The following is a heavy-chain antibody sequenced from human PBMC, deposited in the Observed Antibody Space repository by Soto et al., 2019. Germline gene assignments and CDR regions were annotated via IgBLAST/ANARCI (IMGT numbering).Heavy chain of an antibody. CDR1: GYTFTSYG. V-gene: IGHV1-18*04. J-gene: IGHJ6*02. D-gene: IGHD2-2*01. CDR3: ARDEYCSSTSCLYYYSYGMDV. Sequence: ASVKVSCKASGYTFTSYGISWVRQAPGQGLEWMGWISAYNGNTNYAQKLQGRVTMTTDTSTSTAYMELRSLRSDDTAVYYCARDEYCSSTSCLYYYSYGMDVWGQGTTVTVSS. CDR2: ISAYNGNT.